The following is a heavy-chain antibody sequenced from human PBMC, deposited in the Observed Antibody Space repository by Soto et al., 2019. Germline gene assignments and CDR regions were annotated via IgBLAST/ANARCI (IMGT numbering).Heavy chain of an antibody. CDR1: GYTFTSYG. V-gene: IGHV1-18*01. Sequence: QVQLVQSGAEVKKPGASVKVSCKASGYTFTSYGISWVRQAPGQGLEWMGWISAYNGNTNYSQKLQGRVTRTTDTSTSTAYMELRSLRSDDTAVYYCARGYYDILTGYYFDQTLYYFDYWGQGTLVTVSS. J-gene: IGHJ4*02. CDR2: ISAYNGNT. D-gene: IGHD3-9*01. CDR3: ARGYYDILTGYYFDQTLYYFDY.